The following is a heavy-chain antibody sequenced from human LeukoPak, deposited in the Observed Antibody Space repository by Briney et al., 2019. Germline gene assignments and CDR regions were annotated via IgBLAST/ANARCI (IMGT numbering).Heavy chain of an antibody. CDR3: ARPRGNVEMAAIPFDY. V-gene: IGHV3-30*02. Sequence: GGSLRLSCAASGFTFSSYGMHWVRQAPGKGLEWVAFIRYDGSSRYYADSVKGRFTISRDNSKNTLYLQMNSLRAEDTAVYYCARPRGNVEMAAIPFDYWGQGTLVTVSS. J-gene: IGHJ4*02. CDR1: GFTFSSYG. CDR2: IRYDGSSR. D-gene: IGHD5-24*01.